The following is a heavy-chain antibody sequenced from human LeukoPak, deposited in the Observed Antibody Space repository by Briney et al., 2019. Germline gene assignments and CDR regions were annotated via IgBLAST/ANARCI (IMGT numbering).Heavy chain of an antibody. J-gene: IGHJ4*02. D-gene: IGHD3-22*01. Sequence: GGSLRLSCAASGFTFSSYGMHWVRQAPGKGLEWVAVISYDGSNKYYADSVKGRFTISRDNSKNTLYLQMNSLRAEDTAVYYCLITMIFYWGQGTLVTVSS. CDR2: ISYDGSNK. CDR3: LITMIFY. CDR1: GFTFSSYG. V-gene: IGHV3-30*03.